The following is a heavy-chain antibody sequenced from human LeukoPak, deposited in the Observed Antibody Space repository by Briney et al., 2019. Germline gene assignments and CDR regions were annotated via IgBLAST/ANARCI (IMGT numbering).Heavy chain of an antibody. CDR2: IRFDGSNK. D-gene: IGHD4-17*01. Sequence: GGSLRLSCAASGFTFSSHGMHWVRQAPGKGLEWVAFIRFDGSNKYYGDSVKGRFTISRDNSKNTLYLQINSPRADDTAVYYCAKDRGDYTDWFDPWGQGTLVTVSS. CDR1: GFTFSSHG. J-gene: IGHJ5*02. CDR3: AKDRGDYTDWFDP. V-gene: IGHV3-30*02.